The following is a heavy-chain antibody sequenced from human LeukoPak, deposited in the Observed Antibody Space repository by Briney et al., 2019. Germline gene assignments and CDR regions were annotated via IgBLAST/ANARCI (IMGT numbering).Heavy chain of an antibody. CDR3: ASPRVAVTSFHAFDI. V-gene: IGHV1-18*01. CDR1: GYTFTSYG. Sequence: ASVKVSCKASGYTFTSYGISWVRQAPGQGLEWMGWISAYNGNTNYAQKFQGRVTITADESTSTAYMELSSLRSEDTAVYYCASPRVAVTSFHAFDIWGQGTMVTVSS. J-gene: IGHJ3*02. CDR2: ISAYNGNT. D-gene: IGHD4-17*01.